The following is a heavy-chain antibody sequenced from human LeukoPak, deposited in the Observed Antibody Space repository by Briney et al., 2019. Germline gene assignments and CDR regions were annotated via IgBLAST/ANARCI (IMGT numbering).Heavy chain of an antibody. CDR3: ARETQESFDY. V-gene: IGHV3-21*01. Sequence: PGGSLRLSCAASGFTFNDYSMNWVRQAPGEGLEWVSSISSSSNYIYYADSVKGRFTISRDNAKDSLYLQMNSLRAEDTAVYYCARETQESFDYWGQGTLVTVPS. CDR2: ISSSSNYI. J-gene: IGHJ4*02. CDR1: GFTFNDYS. D-gene: IGHD3-10*01.